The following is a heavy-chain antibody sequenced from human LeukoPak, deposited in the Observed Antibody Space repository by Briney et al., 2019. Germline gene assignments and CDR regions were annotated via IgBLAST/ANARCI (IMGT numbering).Heavy chain of an antibody. J-gene: IGHJ4*02. V-gene: IGHV1-2*02. CDR3: ARGLGSSGYYGLY. Sequence: GASVKVSCKASGYVFSDYYMHWVRQAPGQGPEWLGWINPKSGAADYAQQFRGRVTMTRDTSVNTDYMEMKRLTSDDTAVYYCARGLGSSGYYGLYWGQGTLVTVSS. CDR2: INPKSGAA. D-gene: IGHD3-22*01. CDR1: GYVFSDYY.